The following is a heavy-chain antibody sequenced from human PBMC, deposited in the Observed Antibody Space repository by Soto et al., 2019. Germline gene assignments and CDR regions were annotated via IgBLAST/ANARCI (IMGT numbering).Heavy chain of an antibody. D-gene: IGHD3-10*01. J-gene: IGHJ4*02. CDR3: ARITKSPNSGYFDY. CDR2: IYYTGTT. Sequence: SETLSLTCTVSGDSMTGYYWSWFRQPPGKGLEWVGYIYYTGTTKYSPSLKSRVTVSVDTSKNHFSLILSSVTAADTAVYYCARITKSPNSGYFDYWGQGALVTVSS. V-gene: IGHV4-59*01. CDR1: GDSMTGYY.